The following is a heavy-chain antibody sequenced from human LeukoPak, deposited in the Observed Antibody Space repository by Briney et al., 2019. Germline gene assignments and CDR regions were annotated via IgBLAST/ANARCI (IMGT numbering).Heavy chain of an antibody. V-gene: IGHV3-23*01. CDR1: GFIFSNYA. CDR2: ISGSGGNT. J-gene: IGHJ4*02. D-gene: IGHD2-15*01. CDR3: AKRSADY. Sequence: PGGSLRLSCAASGFIFSNYAMSWVRQAPGKGLEWVSSISGSGGNTYYAGSVKGRFTISRDNSKNTLYLQMNSLRAEDTAVYYCAKRSADYWGQGTLVTVSS.